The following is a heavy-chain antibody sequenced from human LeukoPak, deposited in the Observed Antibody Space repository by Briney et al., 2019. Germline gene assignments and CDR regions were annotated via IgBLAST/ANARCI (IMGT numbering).Heavy chain of an antibody. CDR2: MNPNSGNT. CDR3: ARVVDGDPWGYYYYGMDV. Sequence: ASVKVSCKASGYTFTSYDINWVRQATGQGLEWMGWMNPNSGNTGYAQKFQGRVTMTRNTFISTAYMELSSLRSEDTAVYYCARVVDGDPWGYYYYGMDVWGQGTTVTVSS. CDR1: GYTFTSYD. J-gene: IGHJ6*02. V-gene: IGHV1-8*01. D-gene: IGHD2-8*01.